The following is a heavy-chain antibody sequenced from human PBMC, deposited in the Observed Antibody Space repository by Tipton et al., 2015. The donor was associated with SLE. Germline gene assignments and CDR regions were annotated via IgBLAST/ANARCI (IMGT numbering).Heavy chain of an antibody. CDR2: ISTSSSYI. J-gene: IGHJ6*03. CDR3: ARVHVLLWFGELSPSYYYYYYIDV. CDR1: GFTFSSYS. Sequence: SLRLSCAASGFTFSSYSMNWVRQAPGKGLEWVSSISTSSSYIYYADSVKGRFTISRDNAKNSLYLQMNSLRAEDTAVYYCARVHVLLWFGELSPSYYYYYYIDVWGKGTTVTVSS. V-gene: IGHV3-21*01. D-gene: IGHD3-10*01.